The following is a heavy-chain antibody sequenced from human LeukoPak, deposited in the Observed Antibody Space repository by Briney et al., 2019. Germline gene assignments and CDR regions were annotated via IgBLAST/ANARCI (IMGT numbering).Heavy chain of an antibody. CDR2: IIPIFGTA. J-gene: IGHJ6*03. V-gene: IGHV1-69*05. Sequence: SVKVSCKASGGTFSIYDIFWVRQAPGQGLEWMGGIIPIFGTAKYAQKFQGRVTMTTDTSTSTAYMELRSLRSDDTAVYYCARMPGVRGVIVDYYYMDVWGKGTTVTVSS. CDR3: ARMPGVRGVIVDYYYMDV. CDR1: GGTFSIYD. D-gene: IGHD3-10*01.